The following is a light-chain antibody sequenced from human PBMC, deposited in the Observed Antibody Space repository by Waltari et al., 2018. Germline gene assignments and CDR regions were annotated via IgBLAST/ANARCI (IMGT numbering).Light chain of an antibody. J-gene: IGKJ2*01. CDR3: QQYGSPYT. CDR2: GAS. V-gene: IGKV3-20*01. Sequence: EIVLTQSPGPLSLSPGEKATLSCRASQTVSNNFLAWYQQKPGQAPRLLIYGASSRAIGIPDRFSGSGSGTGFTLTISRLEPEDFAVYHCQQYGSPYTFGQGTKLEIK. CDR1: QTVSNNF.